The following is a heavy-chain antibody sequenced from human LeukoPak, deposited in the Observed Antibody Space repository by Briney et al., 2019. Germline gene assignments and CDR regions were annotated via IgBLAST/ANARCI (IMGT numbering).Heavy chain of an antibody. CDR1: GGSFSGYY. J-gene: IGHJ3*02. Sequence: SETLSLTCAVYGGSFSGYYWSWIRQPPGKGLEWIGEINHSGSTNYNPSLKSRVTISVDTSKNQFSLKLSSVTAADTAVYYCARGRGEDAFDIWGQGTMVTVSS. V-gene: IGHV4-34*01. CDR3: ARGRGEDAFDI. CDR2: INHSGST. D-gene: IGHD3-16*01.